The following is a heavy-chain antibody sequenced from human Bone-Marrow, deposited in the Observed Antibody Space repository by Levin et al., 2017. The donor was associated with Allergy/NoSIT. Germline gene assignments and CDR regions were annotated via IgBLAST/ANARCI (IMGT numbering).Heavy chain of an antibody. CDR1: GGPLSGYF. D-gene: IGHD1-26*01. CDR2: IDHSEYV. V-gene: IGHV4-34*01. Sequence: ESLKISCEVSGGPLSGYFWNWIRQPPGKGLEWIGEIDHSEYVNYNPSLKSRVSMSIDRSKRQISLKVTSVTAADTAVYYCARGAMSYSFDVWGQGTMVTVSS. CDR3: ARGAMSYSFDV. J-gene: IGHJ3*01.